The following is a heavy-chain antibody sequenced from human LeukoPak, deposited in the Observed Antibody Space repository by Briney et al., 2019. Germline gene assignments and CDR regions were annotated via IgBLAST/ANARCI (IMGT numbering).Heavy chain of an antibody. CDR2: IYYTGST. D-gene: IGHD3-10*01. Sequence: SETLSLTCTVSGGSISSYYWSWIRQPPGEGLEWIGYIYYTGSTNYNPSLKSRVTISVDTSKNQFSLKLSSVTAADTAIYYCARGEYFYGSGGYGGDWFDPCGQGTLVTVSS. CDR3: ARGEYFYGSGGYGGDWFDP. CDR1: GGSISSYY. V-gene: IGHV4-59*01. J-gene: IGHJ5*02.